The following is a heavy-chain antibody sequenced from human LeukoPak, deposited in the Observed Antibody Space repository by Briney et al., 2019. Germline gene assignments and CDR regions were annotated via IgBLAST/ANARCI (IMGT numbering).Heavy chain of an antibody. V-gene: IGHV4-38-2*02. J-gene: IGHJ4*02. CDR1: GYSISSGFY. CDR3: ARLPWGVRLVGGFDY. D-gene: IGHD1-26*01. CDR2: INHSGST. Sequence: SETLSLTCSVSGYSISSGFYWGWIRQPPGKGLEWIGEINHSGSTNYNPSLKSRVTISVDTSKNQFSLKLSSVTAADTAVYYCARLPWGVRLVGGFDYWGQGTLVTVSS.